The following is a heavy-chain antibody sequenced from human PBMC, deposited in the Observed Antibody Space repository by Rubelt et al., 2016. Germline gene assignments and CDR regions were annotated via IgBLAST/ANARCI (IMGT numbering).Heavy chain of an antibody. J-gene: IGHJ3*02. CDR3: ARAPALVADVAAFDI. V-gene: IGHV3-11*03. D-gene: IGHD2-15*01. CDR2: ISSSSSYT. Sequence: KGLEWVSYISSSSSYTNYADSVKGRFTISRDNAKNSLYLQMNSLRAEDTAVYYRARAPALVADVAAFDIWGQGTMVTVSS.